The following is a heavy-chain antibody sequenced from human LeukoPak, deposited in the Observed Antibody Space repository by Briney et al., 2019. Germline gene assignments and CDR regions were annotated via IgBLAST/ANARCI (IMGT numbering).Heavy chain of an antibody. J-gene: IGHJ4*02. CDR2: ISSDGNIK. CDR3: AKDRDLSAAVYYFDY. CDR1: GFTVSSNY. V-gene: IGHV3-30*18. D-gene: IGHD2-2*01. Sequence: GGSLRLSCAASGFTVSSNYMSWVRQAPGKGPEWAAVISSDGNIKYYIDSVKGRFTISRDNSKSTLYLQMTSLRAEDTAVYYCAKDRDLSAAVYYFDYWGQGTLVTVSS.